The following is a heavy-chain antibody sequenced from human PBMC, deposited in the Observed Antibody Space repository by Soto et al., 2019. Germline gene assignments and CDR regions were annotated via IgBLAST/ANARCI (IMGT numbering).Heavy chain of an antibody. Sequence: QVQLQESGPGLVKPSQTLSLTCTVSGGSISSGDYYWSWIRQPPGKGLEWIGYIYYSGSTYYNPSRKSRVTISVDTSKNQFSLKLNSVTAADTAVYYCARAMVVTQNWFDPWGQGTLVTVSS. J-gene: IGHJ5*02. V-gene: IGHV4-30-4*01. CDR1: GGSISSGDYY. CDR2: IYYSGST. D-gene: IGHD2-21*02. CDR3: ARAMVVTQNWFDP.